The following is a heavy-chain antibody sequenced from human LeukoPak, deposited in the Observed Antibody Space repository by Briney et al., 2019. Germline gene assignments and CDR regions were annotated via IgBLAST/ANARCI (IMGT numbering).Heavy chain of an antibody. V-gene: IGHV1-2*02. CDR1: GYTFTGYY. CDR2: INPNSGGT. CDR3: ARVTRYYYGMDV. Sequence: ASVKVSCRASGYTFTGYYMHWVRQAPGQGLEWMGWINPNSGGTNYAQKFQGRVTMTRDTSISTAYMELSRLRSDDTAVYYCARVTRYYYGMDVWGQGTTVTVSS. J-gene: IGHJ6*02.